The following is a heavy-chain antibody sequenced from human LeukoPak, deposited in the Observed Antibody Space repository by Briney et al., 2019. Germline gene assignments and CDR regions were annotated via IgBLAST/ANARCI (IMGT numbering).Heavy chain of an antibody. D-gene: IGHD3-10*01. CDR3: ARDLKGVSLYYYGMDV. Sequence: PSETLSLTCTVSGGSISSYYWSWIRQPPGKGQEWIGYIYYSGSTNYNPSLKSRVTISVDTSKNQFSLKLSSVTAADTAVYYCARDLKGVSLYYYGMDVWGQGTTVTVSS. V-gene: IGHV4-59*01. CDR2: IYYSGST. CDR1: GGSISSYY. J-gene: IGHJ6*02.